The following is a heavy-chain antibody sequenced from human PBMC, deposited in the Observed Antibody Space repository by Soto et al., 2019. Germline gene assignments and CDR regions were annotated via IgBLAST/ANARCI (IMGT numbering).Heavy chain of an antibody. Sequence: QVQLQESGPGLVKPSQTLSLTCTVSGCSISSGGYYWSWIRQHPGKGLEWIGYIYYRGSTYYNPSLKSRVTISVDTSKNQFSLKLSSVTAADTAVYYCAREANPTYDFWSGYYKGAFDIWGQGTMVTVSS. D-gene: IGHD3-3*01. CDR1: GCSISSGGYY. CDR3: AREANPTYDFWSGYYKGAFDI. CDR2: IYYRGST. V-gene: IGHV4-31*03. J-gene: IGHJ3*02.